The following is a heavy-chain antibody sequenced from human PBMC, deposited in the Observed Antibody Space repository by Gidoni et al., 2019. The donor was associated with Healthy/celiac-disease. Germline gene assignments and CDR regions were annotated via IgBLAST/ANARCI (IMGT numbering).Heavy chain of an antibody. CDR3: AKDTSRIAVAGTFDY. CDR2: ISWDGGST. J-gene: IGHJ4*02. Sequence: EVQLVESGGVVVQPGRSLRLSCAASGFPFADYTMHWVRQAPGKVLEWVSLISWDGGSTYYADSVKGRFTISRDNSKNSLYLQMNSLRTEDTALYYCAKDTSRIAVAGTFDYWGQGTLVTVSS. CDR1: GFPFADYT. V-gene: IGHV3-43*01. D-gene: IGHD6-19*01.